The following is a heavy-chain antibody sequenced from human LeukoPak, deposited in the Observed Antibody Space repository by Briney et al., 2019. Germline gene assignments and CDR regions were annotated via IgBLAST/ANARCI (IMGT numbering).Heavy chain of an antibody. D-gene: IGHD1-26*01. J-gene: IGHJ6*03. Sequence: ASVKVSCKASGYTFTSYDINWVRQATGQGLEWMGWMNPNSGNTGYAQKFQGRVTITADESTSTAYMELSSLRSEDTAVYYCARGGSGGYYYYMDVWGKGTTVTISS. CDR3: ARGGSGGYYYYMDV. CDR2: MNPNSGNT. CDR1: GYTFTSYD. V-gene: IGHV1-8*01.